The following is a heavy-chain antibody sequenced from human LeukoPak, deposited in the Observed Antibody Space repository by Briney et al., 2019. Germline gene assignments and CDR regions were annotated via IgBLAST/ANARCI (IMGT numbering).Heavy chain of an antibody. V-gene: IGHV3-23*01. Sequence: QPGGSLRLSCAASGFTFSSYAMSWVRQAPGKGLEWVSAISGSGGSTYYADSVKGRFTISRDNSKNTLYLQMNSLRAEDTAVYYCARDRNYCSSTSCYPYYYYYYMDVWGKGTTVTVSS. D-gene: IGHD2-2*01. J-gene: IGHJ6*03. CDR2: ISGSGGST. CDR3: ARDRNYCSSTSCYPYYYYYYMDV. CDR1: GFTFSSYA.